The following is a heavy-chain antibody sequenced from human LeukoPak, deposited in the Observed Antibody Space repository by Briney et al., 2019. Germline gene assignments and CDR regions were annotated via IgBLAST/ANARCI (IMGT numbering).Heavy chain of an antibody. CDR1: GFTFSSYG. CDR3: ARAKAPRYYYYGMDV. Sequence: PGGSLRLSCAASGFTFSSYGMHWVRQAPGKGLEWVAVIWYDGSNKYYADSVKGRFTISRDNSKNTLYLQMNSLRAEDTAVYYCARAKAPRYYYYGMDVWGQGTTVTVSS. CDR2: IWYDGSNK. V-gene: IGHV3-33*01. J-gene: IGHJ6*02.